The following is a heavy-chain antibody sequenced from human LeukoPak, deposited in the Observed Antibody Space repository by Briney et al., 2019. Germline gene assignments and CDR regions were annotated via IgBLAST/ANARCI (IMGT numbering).Heavy chain of an antibody. V-gene: IGHV3-74*01. Sequence: GESLRLSCAASGFTLNKYWMHWVPHAPGKGLVWVSRINIDGSSISYADSVRGRFTISRDNAKNTLYLQMNNLRAEDTAVYYCTRIPADQTFFDFWGQGTLVTVSS. J-gene: IGHJ4*02. D-gene: IGHD2-2*01. CDR1: GFTLNKYW. CDR3: TRIPADQTFFDF. CDR2: INIDGSSI.